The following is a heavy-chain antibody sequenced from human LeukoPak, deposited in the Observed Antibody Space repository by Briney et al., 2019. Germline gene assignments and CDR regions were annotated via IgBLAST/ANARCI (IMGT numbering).Heavy chain of an antibody. J-gene: IGHJ4*02. CDR1: GYTFTDYY. CDR2: ISPSSGGT. Sequence: ASVTVSCTASGYTFTDYYMHWVRQAPGQGLEWMGWISPSSGGTNYAQKFQGRVTMTRDTSTGTAYMELSRLRSDDTAMYYCARDVLTTFGYFSAADDFWGQGTLVTVSS. CDR3: ARDVLTTFGYFSAADDF. D-gene: IGHD3-10*02. V-gene: IGHV1-2*02.